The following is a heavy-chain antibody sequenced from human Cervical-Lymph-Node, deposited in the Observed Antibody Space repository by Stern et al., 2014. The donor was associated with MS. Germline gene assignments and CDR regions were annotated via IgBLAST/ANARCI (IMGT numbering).Heavy chain of an antibody. CDR3: TTPMLRGESRSRFDL. Sequence: EVQLVESGGGLVKPGGSLRLSCAAAGFTLSNAWVSWVRQSPGKGLEWVGCIKSKRDGGTGDYAAPVKGRLTISRDDSKNTLYLEMNSLTTEDTAIYYCTTPMLRGESRSRFDLWGQGTLVTVSS. V-gene: IGHV3-15*01. CDR2: IKSKRDGGTG. D-gene: IGHD3-10*01. CDR1: GFTLSNAW. J-gene: IGHJ5*02.